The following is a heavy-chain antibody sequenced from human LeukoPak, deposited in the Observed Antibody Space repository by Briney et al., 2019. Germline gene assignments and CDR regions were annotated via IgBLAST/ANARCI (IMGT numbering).Heavy chain of an antibody. Sequence: SESLSLTCAVYGGSFSGYYWSWIRQPPGKGLEWIWEINHSGSTNYNPSLKSRVTISVDTSKNQFSLKLSSVTAADTAVYYCAKVGSTSWYMVHWGQGTLVTVSS. J-gene: IGHJ4*02. V-gene: IGHV4-34*01. CDR2: INHSGST. CDR1: GGSFSGYY. CDR3: AKVGSTSWYMVH. D-gene: IGHD6-13*01.